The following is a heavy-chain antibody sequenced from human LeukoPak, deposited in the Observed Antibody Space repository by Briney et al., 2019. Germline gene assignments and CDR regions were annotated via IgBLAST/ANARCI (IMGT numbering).Heavy chain of an antibody. CDR3: ATSASAPAYYYGLDV. J-gene: IGHJ6*02. CDR2: LDSEDVEA. D-gene: IGHD2-15*01. CDR1: GYTFTSYG. V-gene: IGHV1-24*01. Sequence: ASVKVSCKASGYTFTSYGISWVRQAPGQGLEWMGGLDSEDVEAIYAQKFQGRVTMTEDTSTDTAYMELSSLKSEDTAVYYCATSASAPAYYYGLDVWGRGTTVTVSS.